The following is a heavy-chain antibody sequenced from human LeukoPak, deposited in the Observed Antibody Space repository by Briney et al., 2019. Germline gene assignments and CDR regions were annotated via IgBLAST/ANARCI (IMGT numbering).Heavy chain of an antibody. V-gene: IGHV4-34*01. D-gene: IGHD2-2*01. CDR1: GGSFSGYY. Sequence: PSETLSLTCAVYGGSFSGYYWSWIRQPPGKGLEWIGEINHSGSTNYSPSLKSRVTISVDTSKNQFSLKLSSVTAADTAVYYCARASPAIAIDYWGQGTLVTVSS. J-gene: IGHJ4*02. CDR2: INHSGST. CDR3: ARASPAIAIDY.